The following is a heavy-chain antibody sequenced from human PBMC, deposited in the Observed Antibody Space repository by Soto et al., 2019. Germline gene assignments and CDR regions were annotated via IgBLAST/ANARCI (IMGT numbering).Heavy chain of an antibody. CDR1: GGTFSISA. D-gene: IGHD3-22*01. CDR2: IIPVFGIA. J-gene: IGHJ5*02. Sequence: SVKASCKASGGTFSISAISCVLQAPVQGLEWMGGIIPVFGIANYAQKFQGRVSITADESTSTAHMELSSLTSEDTAVYYCAREWENVIVVPGLFDPWGQGTLVTVSS. CDR3: AREWENVIVVPGLFDP. V-gene: IGHV1-69*13.